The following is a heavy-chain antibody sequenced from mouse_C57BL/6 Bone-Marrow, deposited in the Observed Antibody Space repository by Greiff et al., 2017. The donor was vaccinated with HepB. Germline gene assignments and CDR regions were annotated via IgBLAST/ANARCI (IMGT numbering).Heavy chain of an antibody. J-gene: IGHJ3*01. CDR2: IYPGDGDT. D-gene: IGHD2-4*01. CDR3: ARFHYDYDGGAWFAY. V-gene: IGHV1-80*01. CDR1: GYAFSSYW. Sequence: VQLQQSGAELVKPGASVKISCKASGYAFSSYWMNWVKQRPGKGLEWIGQIYPGDGDTNYNGKFKGKATLTAEKSSSTAYMQLSSLTSEDSAVYFCARFHYDYDGGAWFAYWGQGTLVTVSA.